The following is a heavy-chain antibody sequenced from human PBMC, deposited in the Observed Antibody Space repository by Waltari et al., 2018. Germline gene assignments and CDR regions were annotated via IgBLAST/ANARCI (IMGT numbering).Heavy chain of an antibody. V-gene: IGHV4-39*07. CDR3: ARHAPPTVRYYFDY. Sequence: QLQLQESGPGLVKPSETLSLTCTVSGGSISSSSYYWGWIRQPPGKGLEWVGSIYYIGSTYDNPSRKSRVTIAVDTSKNQFSLKLSAVTAADTAVYYCARHAPPTVRYYFDYWGQGTLVTVSS. CDR1: GGSISSSSYY. D-gene: IGHD4-17*01. CDR2: IYYIGST. J-gene: IGHJ4*02.